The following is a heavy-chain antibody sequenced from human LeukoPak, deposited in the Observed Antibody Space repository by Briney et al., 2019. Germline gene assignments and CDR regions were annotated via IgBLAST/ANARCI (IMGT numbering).Heavy chain of an antibody. Sequence: SETLSLTCTVSGGSISSGYYWGWIRQSPGKGLEWIGSIYHSGSTYYNPSLKSRVTISLDTSKNQFSLKLSSVTAADTAVYYCAGKYYYDISGYFYVDYWGQGTLVTVSS. V-gene: IGHV4-38-2*02. D-gene: IGHD3-22*01. CDR1: GGSISSGYY. CDR2: IYHSGST. J-gene: IGHJ4*02. CDR3: AGKYYYDISGYFYVDY.